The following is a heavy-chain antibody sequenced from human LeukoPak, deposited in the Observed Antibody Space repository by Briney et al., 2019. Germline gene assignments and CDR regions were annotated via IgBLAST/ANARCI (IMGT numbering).Heavy chain of an antibody. V-gene: IGHV3-23*01. CDR1: GFTFNNFA. Sequence: QSGRSLRLSCAPAGFTFNNFAMTWVRQAPGKGLEWVSTMSGSGGGTYYADSVTGRFTITRDNSKNTLYLQMNSLRAEDTAVYDCAKARGPYYDSSGCTHWGQGTLVTVSS. J-gene: IGHJ4*02. D-gene: IGHD3-22*01. CDR3: AKARGPYYDSSGCTH. CDR2: MSGSGGGT.